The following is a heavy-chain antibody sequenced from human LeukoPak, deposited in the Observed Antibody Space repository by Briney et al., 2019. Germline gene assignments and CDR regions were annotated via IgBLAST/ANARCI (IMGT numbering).Heavy chain of an antibody. D-gene: IGHD2-15*01. Sequence: SETLSLTCAVYGGSFSGYYWSWIRQPPGKGLEWIGEINHNGSTNYNPSLKSRVTISVDTSKNQFSLKLSSVTAADTAVYYCARVIGHRYFDYWGQGTLVTVSS. CDR1: GGSFSGYY. CDR2: INHNGST. V-gene: IGHV4-34*01. J-gene: IGHJ4*02. CDR3: ARVIGHRYFDY.